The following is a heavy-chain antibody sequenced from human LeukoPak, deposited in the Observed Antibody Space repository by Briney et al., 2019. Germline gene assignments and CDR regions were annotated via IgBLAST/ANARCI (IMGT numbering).Heavy chain of an antibody. CDR1: GGSISSYY. CDR2: IYYSGST. V-gene: IGHV4-59*01. Sequence: SETLSLTCTVSGGSISSYYWSWIRQPPGKGLEWIGYIYYSGSTNYNPSLKSRVTISVDTSKNQFSLKLSSVTAADTAVYYCARVRAGLPGYYFDYWGQGTLVTVSS. CDR3: ARVRAGLPGYYFDY. D-gene: IGHD3/OR15-3a*01. J-gene: IGHJ4*02.